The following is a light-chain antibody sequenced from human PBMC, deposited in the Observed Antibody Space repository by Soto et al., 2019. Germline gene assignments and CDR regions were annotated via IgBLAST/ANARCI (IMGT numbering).Light chain of an antibody. CDR3: QQSSTIPRT. Sequence: DIQMTQSPSSLSASVGDRVTISCRSSQHISTYLNWYQHKPGKAPKLLVYAASTLQSGVPSRFSGSGSGTDFRLTISILQPEDFATYYCQQSSTIPRTFGQGTKVDLK. J-gene: IGKJ1*01. CDR2: AAS. CDR1: QHISTY. V-gene: IGKV1-39*01.